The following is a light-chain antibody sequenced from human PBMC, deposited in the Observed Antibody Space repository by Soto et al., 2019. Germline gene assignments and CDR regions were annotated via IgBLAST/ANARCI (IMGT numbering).Light chain of an antibody. CDR3: GSYTTCSTYV. V-gene: IGLV2-14*01. CDR1: SSDIGDYNY. CDR2: EVS. J-gene: IGLJ1*01. Sequence: QSALTQPASVSGSPGQSITISCTGTSSDIGDYNYVSWYQQHPGKAPKLMIYEVSNRPSGVSNRFSGSKSGNTASLTISGLQAEDEADYYCGSYTTCSTYVFGTGTKLTVL.